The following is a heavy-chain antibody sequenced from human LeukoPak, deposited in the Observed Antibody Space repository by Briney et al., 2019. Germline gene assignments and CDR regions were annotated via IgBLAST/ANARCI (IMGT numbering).Heavy chain of an antibody. J-gene: IGHJ3*02. Sequence: PGRSLRLSCAASGFTFSSYGMHWVRQAPGKGLEWVAVISYDGSNKYYADSVKGRFTISGDNSKNTLYLQMNSLRAEDTAVYYCAKEALLWFGEGDAFDIWGQGTMVTVSS. CDR2: ISYDGSNK. D-gene: IGHD3-10*01. CDR1: GFTFSSYG. CDR3: AKEALLWFGEGDAFDI. V-gene: IGHV3-30*18.